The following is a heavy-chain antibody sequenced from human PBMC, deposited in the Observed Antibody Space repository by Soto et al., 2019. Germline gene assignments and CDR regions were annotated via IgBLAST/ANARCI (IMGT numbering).Heavy chain of an antibody. CDR3: ARSIVVVTALDY. J-gene: IGHJ4*02. Sequence: GASVKVSCKASGYTFTSYAMHWVRQAPGQRLEWMGWISANNGNTNYAQKLQGRVTMTRNTSISTAYMELSSLRSEDTAVYYCARSIVVVTALDYWGQGTLVTVSS. CDR2: ISANNGNT. V-gene: IGHV1-3*01. D-gene: IGHD2-21*02. CDR1: GYTFTSYA.